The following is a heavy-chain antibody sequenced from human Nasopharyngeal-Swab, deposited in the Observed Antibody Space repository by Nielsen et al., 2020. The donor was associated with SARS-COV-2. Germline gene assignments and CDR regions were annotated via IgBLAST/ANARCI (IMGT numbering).Heavy chain of an antibody. D-gene: IGHD5-24*01. CDR1: GFTFSSYG. CDR2: ISYDGSNK. Sequence: GESLKISCAASGFTFSSYGMHWVRQAPGKGLEWVAVISYDGSNKYYADSVKGRFTISRDNSKNTLYLQMNSLRAEDTAVYYCAKARDGYNVFDYWGQGTLVTVSS. V-gene: IGHV3-30*18. CDR3: AKARDGYNVFDY. J-gene: IGHJ4*02.